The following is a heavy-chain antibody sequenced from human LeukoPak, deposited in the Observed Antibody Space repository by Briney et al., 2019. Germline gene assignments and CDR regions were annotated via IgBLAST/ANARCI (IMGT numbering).Heavy chain of an antibody. CDR2: ISYDGSNK. Sequence: GGSLSLSCAASGFTFSSYGMHWVRQAPGKGLEWGAVISYDGSNKYYADSVKGRFTISRDNSKNTLYLQMNSLRAEDTAVYYCAKDTTTVTASYWGQGTLVTVSS. CDR3: AKDTTTVTASY. D-gene: IGHD4-17*01. V-gene: IGHV3-30*18. J-gene: IGHJ4*02. CDR1: GFTFSSYG.